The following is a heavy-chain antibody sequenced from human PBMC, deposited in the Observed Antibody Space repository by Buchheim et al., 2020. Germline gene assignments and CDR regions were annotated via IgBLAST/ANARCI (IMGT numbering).Heavy chain of an antibody. V-gene: IGHV3-23*01. J-gene: IGHJ6*02. Sequence: EVQLLESGGGLVHLGGSLRLSCAASGFPFTSFAMSWVRQAPGRGLEWVSAIRGRGGSTYYADSVKGGFTIPRNNPKNTRYLQMNSLRAEDTAVYYCAKCLFDFWSGYYTRTGVDVWGQGTT. CDR2: IRGRGGST. D-gene: IGHD3-3*01. CDR3: AKCLFDFWSGYYTRTGVDV. CDR1: GFPFTSFA.